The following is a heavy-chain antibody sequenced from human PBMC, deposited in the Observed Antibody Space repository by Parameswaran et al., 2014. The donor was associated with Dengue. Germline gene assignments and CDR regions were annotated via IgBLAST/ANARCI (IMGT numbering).Heavy chain of an antibody. CDR3: VARKDFYDFSSAGTPDAFDI. CDR2: IDSTGRYI. J-gene: IGHJ3*02. V-gene: IGHV3-21*01. D-gene: IGHD3-3*01. Sequence: VRQAPGKGLEWVSSIDSTGRYIYYTDSVEGRFTISRDNAKNSLYLQMNSLRDEDTALYYCVARKDFYDFSSAGTPDAFDIWGQGTMVTVSS.